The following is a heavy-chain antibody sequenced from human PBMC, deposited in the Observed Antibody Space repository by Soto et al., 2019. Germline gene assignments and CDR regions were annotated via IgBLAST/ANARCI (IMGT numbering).Heavy chain of an antibody. CDR1: GYTFTGYY. Sequence: QVQLVQSGAEVKKPGASVKVSCKASGYTFTGYYMHWVRQAPGQGLEWMGWINPNSGGTNYAQKFQGSVTMTRDTSISTAYMELSRLRSDDTAVYYCARGGDVYCSGGSCYSWFDPWGQGTVVTVSS. D-gene: IGHD2-15*01. CDR3: ARGGDVYCSGGSCYSWFDP. J-gene: IGHJ5*02. V-gene: IGHV1-2*04. CDR2: INPNSGGT.